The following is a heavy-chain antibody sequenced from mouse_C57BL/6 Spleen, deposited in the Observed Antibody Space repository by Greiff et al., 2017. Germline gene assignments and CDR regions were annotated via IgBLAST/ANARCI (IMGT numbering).Heavy chain of an antibody. Sequence: VKLQESGPGLVAPSQSLSITCTVSGFSLTSYAISWVRQPPGKGLEWLGVIWTGGGTNYNSALKSRLSISKDNSKSQVFLKMNSLQTDDTARYYCARNDYGSSLYYFDYWGQGTTLTVSS. CDR1: GFSLTSYA. V-gene: IGHV2-9-1*01. CDR2: IWTGGGT. CDR3: ARNDYGSSLYYFDY. J-gene: IGHJ2*01. D-gene: IGHD1-1*01.